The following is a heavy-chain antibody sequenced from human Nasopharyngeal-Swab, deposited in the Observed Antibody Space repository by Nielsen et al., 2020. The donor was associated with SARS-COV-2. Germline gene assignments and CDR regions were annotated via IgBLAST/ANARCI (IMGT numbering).Heavy chain of an antibody. J-gene: IGHJ6*02. Sequence: GGSLRLSCAASGFTFSSYAMSWVRQAPGKGLEWVSAIYSGGSSTYYADSVKGRFTISRDNSKNTLYLQMNSLRAEDTAVYYCAKDQGALYCSGGSCYSGPQSNYYYGMDVWGQGTTVTVSS. D-gene: IGHD2-15*01. V-gene: IGHV3-23*03. CDR3: AKDQGALYCSGGSCYSGPQSNYYYGMDV. CDR2: IYSGGSST. CDR1: GFTFSSYA.